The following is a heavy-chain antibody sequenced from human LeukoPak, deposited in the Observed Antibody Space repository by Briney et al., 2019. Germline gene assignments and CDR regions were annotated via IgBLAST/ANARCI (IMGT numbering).Heavy chain of an antibody. CDR3: ATDPSGTSLTYFDP. CDR2: ISGDNGYT. CDR1: GFTFSRYG. D-gene: IGHD2-2*01. V-gene: IGHV1-18*01. J-gene: IGHJ5*02. Sequence: GASVKVSCKASGFTFSRYGISWVRQAPGQGLEWMGWISGDNGYTNYAQNFQGRVTLTTDTSTSTVYLELMRLRSDDTAVYYCATDPSGTSLTYFDPRGQGTLVTVSS.